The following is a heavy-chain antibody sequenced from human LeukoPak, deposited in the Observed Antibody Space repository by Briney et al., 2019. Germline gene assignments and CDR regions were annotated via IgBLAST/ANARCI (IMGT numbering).Heavy chain of an antibody. Sequence: GGSLRLSCAASGFAVSSNYMSWVRQAPGKGLEWVSAISNNGGYTYYADSVQGRFTISRDNSKSTLCLQMNSLRAEDTAVYYCAKQLGYCSDGSCYFPYWGQGTLVTVSS. CDR2: ISNNGGYT. J-gene: IGHJ4*02. CDR1: GFAVSSNY. V-gene: IGHV3-23*01. D-gene: IGHD2-15*01. CDR3: AKQLGYCSDGSCYFPY.